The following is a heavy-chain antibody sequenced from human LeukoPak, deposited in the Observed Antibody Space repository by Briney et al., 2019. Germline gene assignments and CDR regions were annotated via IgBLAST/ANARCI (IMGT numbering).Heavy chain of an antibody. CDR3: ARGYSSGWRNYYYYYMDV. Sequence: ASVKVSCKASGYTFTGYYMHWVRQAPGQGLEWMGWINPNSGGTNYAQKFQGRVTMTRDTSISTAYMELSRLRSGDTAVYYCARGYSSGWRNYYYYYMDVWGKGTTVTVSS. V-gene: IGHV1-2*02. J-gene: IGHJ6*03. CDR1: GYTFTGYY. CDR2: INPNSGGT. D-gene: IGHD6-19*01.